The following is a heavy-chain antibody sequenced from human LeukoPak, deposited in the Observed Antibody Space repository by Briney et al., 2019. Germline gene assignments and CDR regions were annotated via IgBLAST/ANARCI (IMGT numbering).Heavy chain of an antibody. V-gene: IGHV3-74*01. Sequence: PGGSLRLSCAASGFTISSYWMHWVRQAPGKGLVWVSRINPDGSTTTYADSVEGRFTISRDNAKNTLYLQMSSLRAEDTAVYYCARVGVGMYHFDHWGQGTLVTVSS. J-gene: IGHJ4*02. CDR1: GFTISSYW. CDR2: INPDGSTT. D-gene: IGHD2-2*01. CDR3: ARVGVGMYHFDH.